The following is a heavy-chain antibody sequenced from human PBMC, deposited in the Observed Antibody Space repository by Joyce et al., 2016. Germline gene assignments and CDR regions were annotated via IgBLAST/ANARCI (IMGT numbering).Heavy chain of an antibody. Sequence: EVQLLESGGGLVQPGGSLRLSCAASGFAFSSYDMNWVRQAPGRGLEWVSTVRANGAATYYADSVKGRFTIARDNSQNMLYLQMNSLRVEDTAVYYCAPQSAVAAAATYHWGQGMLVTVSS. D-gene: IGHD6-13*01. J-gene: IGHJ5*02. V-gene: IGHV3-23*01. CDR3: APQSAVAAAATYH. CDR1: GFAFSSYD. CDR2: VRANGAAT.